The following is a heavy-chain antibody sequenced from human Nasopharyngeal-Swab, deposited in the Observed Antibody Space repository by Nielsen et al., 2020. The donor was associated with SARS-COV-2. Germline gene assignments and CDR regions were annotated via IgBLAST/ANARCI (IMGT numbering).Heavy chain of an antibody. Sequence: GGSLRLSCAASGFTFNNYALQWVRQAAGKGLEWVAIISHDGSQELYAESVRGRFTISRDNSKNDIYLQMNSLSAEDTALYYCARLVALYCSDGACFSDSWGQGTLVTVSS. CDR1: GFTFNNYA. J-gene: IGHJ4*02. V-gene: IGHV3-30*04. CDR2: ISHDGSQE. D-gene: IGHD2-15*01. CDR3: ARLVALYCSDGACFSDS.